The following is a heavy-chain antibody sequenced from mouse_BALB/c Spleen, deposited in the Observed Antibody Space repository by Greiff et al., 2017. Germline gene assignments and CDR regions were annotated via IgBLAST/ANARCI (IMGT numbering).Heavy chain of an antibody. CDR2: IYPGNVNT. CDR3: ARKENYPYAMDY. V-gene: IGHV1S56*01. D-gene: IGHD2-1*01. J-gene: IGHJ4*01. CDR1: GYTFTSYY. Sequence: VQLQQSGPELVKPGASVRISCKASGYTFTSYYIHWVKQRPGQGLEWNGWIYPGNVNTKYNEKFKGKATLTADKSSSTAYMQLSSLTSEDSAVYFCARKENYPYAMDYWGQGTSVTVSS.